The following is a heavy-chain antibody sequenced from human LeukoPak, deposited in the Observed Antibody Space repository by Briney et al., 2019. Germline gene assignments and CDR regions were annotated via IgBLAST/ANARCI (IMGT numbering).Heavy chain of an antibody. D-gene: IGHD2-2*01. Sequence: SVKVSCKASGYTFTGYYMHWVRQAPGQGLEWMGGIIPIFGTANYAQKFQGRVTITADESTSTAYMELSSLRSEGTAVYYCASYIVVVPAAHDAFDIWGQGTMVTVSS. CDR3: ASYIVVVPAAHDAFDI. J-gene: IGHJ3*02. CDR2: IIPIFGTA. V-gene: IGHV1-69*13. CDR1: GYTFTGYY.